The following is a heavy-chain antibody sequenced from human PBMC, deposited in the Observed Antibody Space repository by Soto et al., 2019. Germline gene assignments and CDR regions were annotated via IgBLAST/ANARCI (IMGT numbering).Heavy chain of an antibody. V-gene: IGHV4-59*01. Sequence: SETLSLTCTVSGGSISSYYWSWIRQPPGKGLEWIGYIYYSGSTNYNPSLKSRVTISVDTSKNQFSLKLSSVTAADTAVYYCARAGYNWNYAGWYFDLWGRGTLVTVSS. CDR1: GGSISSYY. CDR2: IYYSGST. CDR3: ARAGYNWNYAGWYFDL. D-gene: IGHD1-7*01. J-gene: IGHJ2*01.